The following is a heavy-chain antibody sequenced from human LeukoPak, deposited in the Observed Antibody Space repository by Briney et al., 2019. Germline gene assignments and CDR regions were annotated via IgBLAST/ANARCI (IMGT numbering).Heavy chain of an antibody. CDR2: ISYDGSNK. D-gene: IGHD3-22*01. Sequence: GGSLRLSCAASGFTFSSYGMHWVRQAPGKGLEWVAVISYDGSNKYYADSVKGRFTISRDNSKNTLYLQMNSLRAEDTAVYYCAKVPPYYYDSSGYYYDLRAERNDYWGQGTLVTVSS. CDR1: GFTFSSYG. J-gene: IGHJ4*02. CDR3: AKVPPYYYDSSGYYYDLRAERNDY. V-gene: IGHV3-30*18.